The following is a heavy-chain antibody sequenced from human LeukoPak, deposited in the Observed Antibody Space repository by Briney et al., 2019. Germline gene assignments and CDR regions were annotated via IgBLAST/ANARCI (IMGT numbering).Heavy chain of an antibody. CDR2: INPINPNSDDI. Sequence: ASVTVSCKPSGYTFTAYYMHWVRQAPGQGLEWMGWINPINPNSDDIHYAQKFRGRATMTRDTSISTAYVKLSSLRADDTAVYYCARGGYSSSLYDYWGQGTLVTVSS. CDR3: ARGGYSSSLYDY. D-gene: IGHD6-13*01. CDR1: GYTFTAYY. J-gene: IGHJ4*02. V-gene: IGHV1-2*02.